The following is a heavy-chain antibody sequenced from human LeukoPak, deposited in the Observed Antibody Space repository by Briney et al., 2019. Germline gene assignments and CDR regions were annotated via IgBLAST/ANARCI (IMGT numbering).Heavy chain of an antibody. CDR1: GFTFSSYW. CDR2: INSDGSST. J-gene: IGHJ4*02. V-gene: IGHV3-74*01. CDR3: ARDPYYYGSGSYGDY. Sequence: GGSLRLSCAASGFTFSSYWMHWVRQAPGKGLVWVSRINSDGSSTSYADSVKGRFTISRDNAKNTLYLQMNSLRAEDTAVYYCARDPYYYGSGSYGDYWGQGTLVTVSS. D-gene: IGHD3-10*01.